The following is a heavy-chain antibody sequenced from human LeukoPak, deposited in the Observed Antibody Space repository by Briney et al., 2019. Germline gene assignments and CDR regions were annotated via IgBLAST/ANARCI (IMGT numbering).Heavy chain of an antibody. J-gene: IGHJ6*04. V-gene: IGHV4-4*07. CDR1: GGSIRRYY. Sequence: SETLSLTCTVSGGSIRRYYWSWIRQSARKRLEWIGHIYTNGGTNYNPSLKSRATLSIDTSRNEFSLNLRSVTAADTAVYYCARDHEDTGMASYMDVWGKGTTVIVSS. CDR3: ARDHEDTGMASYMDV. CDR2: IYTNGGT. D-gene: IGHD5-18*01.